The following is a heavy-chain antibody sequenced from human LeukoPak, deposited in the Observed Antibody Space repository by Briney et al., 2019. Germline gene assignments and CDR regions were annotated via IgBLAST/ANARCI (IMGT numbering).Heavy chain of an antibody. Sequence: PSETLSLTCTVSGGSISSYYWSWIRQPPGKGLEWIGYIYCSGSTNYNPSLKSRVTISVDTSKNQFSLKLSSVTAADTAVYYCARVPVPAAIHDNWFDPWGQGTLVTVSS. J-gene: IGHJ5*02. V-gene: IGHV4-59*01. CDR1: GGSISSYY. CDR3: ARVPVPAAIHDNWFDP. CDR2: IYCSGST. D-gene: IGHD2-2*01.